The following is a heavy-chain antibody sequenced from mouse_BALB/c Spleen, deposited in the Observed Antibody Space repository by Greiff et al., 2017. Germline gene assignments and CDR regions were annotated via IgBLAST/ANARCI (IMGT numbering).Heavy chain of an antibody. D-gene: IGHD2-14*01. J-gene: IGHJ4*01. Sequence: EVKVVESGGGLVKPGGSLKLSCAASGFTFSSYAMSWVRQTPEKRLEWVASISSGGSTYYPDSVKGRFTISRDNARNILYLQMSSLRSEDTAMYYCARGGYRTGDYAMDYWGQGTSVTVSS. V-gene: IGHV5-6-5*01. CDR2: ISSGGST. CDR3: ARGGYRTGDYAMDY. CDR1: GFTFSSYA.